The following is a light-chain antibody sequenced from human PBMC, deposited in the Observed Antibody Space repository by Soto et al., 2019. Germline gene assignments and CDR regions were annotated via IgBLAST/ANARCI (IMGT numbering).Light chain of an antibody. CDR2: KAS. V-gene: IGKV1-5*03. Sequence: DIQMTQSPTTLSGSVVHRVTISCRASQTISSWLAWYQQKPGKAPKLLICKASTLKSVVPSRGSGRGARTEFTLTISSLQPDDVATYYCQHYNSYSEAFGQGTKVDIK. CDR1: QTISSW. CDR3: QHYNSYSEA. J-gene: IGKJ1*01.